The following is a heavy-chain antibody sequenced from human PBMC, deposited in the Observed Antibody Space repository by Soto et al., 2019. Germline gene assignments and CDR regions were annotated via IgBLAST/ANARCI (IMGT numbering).Heavy chain of an antibody. V-gene: IGHV4-61*08. Sequence: SETLSLTCTVSGGSISSGDYYWSWIRQPPGKGLEWIGYIYYSGSTNYNPSLKSRVTISVDTSKNQFSLKLSSVTAADTAVYYCARADGYYYKDAFDIWGQGAMVT. CDR3: ARADGYYYKDAFDI. CDR2: IYYSGST. J-gene: IGHJ3*02. D-gene: IGHD3-22*01. CDR1: GGSISSGDYY.